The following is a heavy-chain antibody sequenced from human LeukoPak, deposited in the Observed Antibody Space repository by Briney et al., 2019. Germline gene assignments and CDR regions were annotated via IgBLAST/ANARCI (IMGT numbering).Heavy chain of an antibody. Sequence: ASVKLPCTASVYTFTIYSMHWVRQAPGQSLEWMEKLNAGNGNTKYSQEFQGRVTITRDTSASTAYMELSSLRSEDMAVYYCARDKGYYGSGSSWFDPWGQGTLVTVSS. CDR1: VYTFTIYS. D-gene: IGHD3-10*01. CDR2: LNAGNGNT. J-gene: IGHJ5*02. CDR3: ARDKGYYGSGSSWFDP. V-gene: IGHV1-3*03.